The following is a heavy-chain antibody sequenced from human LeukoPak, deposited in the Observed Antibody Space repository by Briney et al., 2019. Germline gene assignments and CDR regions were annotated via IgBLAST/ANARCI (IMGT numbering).Heavy chain of an antibody. J-gene: IGHJ6*02. CDR2: IRSKANSYAT. Sequence: GGSLRLSCAASGFTFSGSAMHWVRQASGKRLGWGWPIRSKANSYATAYAASVKGRFTISRDDSKNTAYLQMNSLKTEDTAVYYCTRDYGDGYGMDVWGQGTTVTVSS. V-gene: IGHV3-73*01. CDR1: GFTFSGSA. CDR3: TRDYGDGYGMDV. D-gene: IGHD4-17*01.